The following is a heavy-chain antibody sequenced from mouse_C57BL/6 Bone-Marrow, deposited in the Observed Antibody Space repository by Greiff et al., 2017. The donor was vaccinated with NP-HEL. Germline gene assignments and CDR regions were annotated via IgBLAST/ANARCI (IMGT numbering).Heavy chain of an antibody. CDR3: VRDHDYGNSDEGYCDV. D-gene: IGHD1-1*01. J-gene: IGHJ1*03. CDR2: IRSKSTNYAT. Sequence: GGGLVQPKGSLKLSCAASGFSFNTYAMNWVRQAPGKGLAWVARIRSKSTNYATYYADSVKDRFTISRDDSESMLYLQMNNMTTEDTVRSYSVRDHDYGNSDEGYCDVWGRGTTVTVSS. CDR1: GFSFNTYA. V-gene: IGHV10-1*01.